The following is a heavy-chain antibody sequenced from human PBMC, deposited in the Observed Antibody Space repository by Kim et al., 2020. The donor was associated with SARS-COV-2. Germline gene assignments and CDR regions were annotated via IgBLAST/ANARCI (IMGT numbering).Heavy chain of an antibody. D-gene: IGHD3-10*01. CDR1: GGSFSGYY. V-gene: IGHV4-34*01. Sequence: SETLSLTCAVYGGSFSGYYWSWIRQPPGKGLEWIGEINHSGRTNYNQSLKSRGTISVDTSKNQFSLKLTSVTAADTAVYYCARRLSNTSGWGSHYCDLWGQGTLVTVSS. CDR3: ARRLSNTSGWGSHYCDL. CDR2: INHSGRT. J-gene: IGHJ4*02.